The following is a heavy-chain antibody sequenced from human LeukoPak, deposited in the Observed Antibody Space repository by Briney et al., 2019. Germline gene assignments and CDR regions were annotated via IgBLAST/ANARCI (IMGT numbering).Heavy chain of an antibody. J-gene: IGHJ3*02. D-gene: IGHD2-2*01. V-gene: IGHV3-53*05. CDR1: GFTVSSNY. CDR3: AKASQAAIYAFDI. Sequence: GGSLRLSCAASGFTVSSNYMSWVRQAPGKGLEWVSVIYSGGSTYYADSVKGRFTISRDNSKNTLYLQMNSLRAEDTAVYYCAKASQAAIYAFDIWGQGTMVTVSS. CDR2: IYSGGST.